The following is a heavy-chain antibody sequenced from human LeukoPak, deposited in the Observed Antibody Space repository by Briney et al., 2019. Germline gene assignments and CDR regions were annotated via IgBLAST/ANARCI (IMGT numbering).Heavy chain of an antibody. J-gene: IGHJ6*04. CDR1: AGSISSSNW. CDR2: IYHSGST. Sequence: PSETLSLTCAVSAGSISSSNWWSWVRQSPGKGLESIGEIYHSGSTNYNPSLKSRVTISVDKSKNQFSLKLSSVTAADTAVYYCARERVVPAATIGYYYYGMDVWGKGTTVTVSS. V-gene: IGHV4-4*02. CDR3: ARERVVPAATIGYYYYGMDV. D-gene: IGHD2-2*01.